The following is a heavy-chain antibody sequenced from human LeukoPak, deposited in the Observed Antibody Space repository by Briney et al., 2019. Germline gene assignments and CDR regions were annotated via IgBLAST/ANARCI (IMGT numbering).Heavy chain of an antibody. CDR1: GYTFTGYY. CDR3: ARGGWCSGGSCYSVSKFDY. J-gene: IGHJ4*02. V-gene: IGHV1-2*02. CDR2: INPNSGGT. Sequence: ASVKVSCKASGYTFTGYYMHWVRQAPGQGLEWMGWINPNSGGTNYAQKFQGRVTMTRDTSISTAYMELSSLRSEDTAVYYCARGGWCSGGSCYSVSKFDYWGQGTLVTVSS. D-gene: IGHD2-15*01.